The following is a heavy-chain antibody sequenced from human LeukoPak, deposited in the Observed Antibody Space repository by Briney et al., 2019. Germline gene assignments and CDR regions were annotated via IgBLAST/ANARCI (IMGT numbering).Heavy chain of an antibody. D-gene: IGHD5-12*01. CDR3: ARGQDIVATISSPDFDY. V-gene: IGHV1-2*02. CDR1: GYTFTGYY. Sequence: ASVKVSCKASGYTFTGYYMHWVRQAPGQGLEWMGWINPNSGSTNYAQKFQGRVTMTRDTSINTAYMELSRLKSDDTAVYYCARGQDIVATISSPDFDYWGQGTLVTVSS. J-gene: IGHJ4*02. CDR2: INPNSGST.